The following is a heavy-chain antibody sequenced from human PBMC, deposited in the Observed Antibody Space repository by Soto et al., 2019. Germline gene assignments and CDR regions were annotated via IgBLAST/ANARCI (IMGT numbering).Heavy chain of an antibody. J-gene: IGHJ2*01. CDR2: IYHSGST. V-gene: IGHV4-4*02. CDR3: ASTRVYWYFDL. Sequence: QVQLQESGPGLVKPSGTLSLTCAVSGGSISNSNWWSWVRQPPGKGLEWIGEIYHSGSTNYNPSLKNRLTMSVNKSMNHFSLRVTSVTAADTAVYYCASTRVYWYFDLWGRGTLVTVSS. D-gene: IGHD2-2*01. CDR1: GGSISNSNW.